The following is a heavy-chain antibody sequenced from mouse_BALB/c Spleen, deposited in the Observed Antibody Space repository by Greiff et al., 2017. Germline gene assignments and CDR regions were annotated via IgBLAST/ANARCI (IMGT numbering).Heavy chain of an antibody. Sequence: EVNVVESGGGLVQPGGSLKLSCAASGFTFSSYGMSWVRQTPDKRLELVATINSNGGSTYYPDSVKGRFTISRDNAKNTLYLQMSSLKSEDTAMYYCAREASYYYFDYWGQGTTLTVSS. J-gene: IGHJ2*01. V-gene: IGHV5-6-3*01. CDR2: INSNGGST. CDR1: GFTFSSYG. CDR3: AREASYYYFDY. D-gene: IGHD2-10*01.